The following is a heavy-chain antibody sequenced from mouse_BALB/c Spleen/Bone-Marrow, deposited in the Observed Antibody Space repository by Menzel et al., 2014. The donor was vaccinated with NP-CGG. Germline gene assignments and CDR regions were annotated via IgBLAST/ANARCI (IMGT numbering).Heavy chain of an antibody. J-gene: IGHJ2*01. V-gene: IGHV5-4*02. CDR1: GFTFSDYY. D-gene: IGHD2-4*01. CDR2: ISDGGSYT. CDR3: ARVSYDYFDY. Sequence: EVQLVESGGGLVQPGGSLKLSCATSGFTFSDYYMYWVRQTPEKRLEWVATISDGGSYTYYPDSVKGRFTISRDNAKNNLYLQMSSLESEDTAMYYCARVSYDYFDYWGQGTTLTVSS.